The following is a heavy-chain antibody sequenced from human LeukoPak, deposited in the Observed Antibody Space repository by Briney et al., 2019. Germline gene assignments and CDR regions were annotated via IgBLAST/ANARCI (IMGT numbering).Heavy chain of an antibody. CDR2: SNPSGGST. Sequence: ASVKVSCKASGDTFTTDYIHWVRQGPGQGPEWMGVSNPSGGSTTNAQKFQGRVTMNRDTSTSTVYMELSSLRSEDTAIYYCARARGSGSYYGHDYYYYHYMDVWGKETTVTVSS. J-gene: IGHJ6*03. D-gene: IGHD3-10*01. CDR3: ARARGSGSYYGHDYYYYHYMDV. V-gene: IGHV1-46*01. CDR1: GDTFTTDY.